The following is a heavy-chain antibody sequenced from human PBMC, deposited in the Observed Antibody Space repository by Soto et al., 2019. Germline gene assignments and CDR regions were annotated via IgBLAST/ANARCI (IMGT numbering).Heavy chain of an antibody. J-gene: IGHJ6*02. CDR1: GYNFTNYW. D-gene: IGHD2-15*01. CDR2: IYPGDSDT. CDR3: ASPIGYCSGGSCYGYGMDV. V-gene: IGHV5-51*01. Sequence: GESLKISCKGSGYNFTNYWIGWVRQMPGKGLEWMGIIYPGDSDTRYSPSLQGQVTISADKSISTAYLQWSSLKASGTAIYFCASPIGYCSGGSCYGYGMDVWGQGTTVTVSS.